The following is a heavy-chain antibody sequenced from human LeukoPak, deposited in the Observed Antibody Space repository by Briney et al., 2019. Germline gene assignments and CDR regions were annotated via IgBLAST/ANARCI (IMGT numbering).Heavy chain of an antibody. CDR2: IDTVGGT. Sequence: PGGSLRLSCATSGFTFSRHDMHWVRQATGKGLEWVSAIDTVGGTYYPGSLKGRFTISRENAKNSLYLQINSLRAEDTGVYYCARDRGDQGNWGQGTLVTVSS. D-gene: IGHD3-10*01. CDR1: GFTFSRHD. J-gene: IGHJ4*02. V-gene: IGHV3-13*01. CDR3: ARDRGDQGN.